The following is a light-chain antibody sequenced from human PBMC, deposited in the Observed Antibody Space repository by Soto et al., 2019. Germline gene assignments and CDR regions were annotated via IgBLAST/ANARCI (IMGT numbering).Light chain of an antibody. V-gene: IGLV1-47*01. J-gene: IGLJ2*01. CDR2: SNS. CDR3: AAWDDSLSGVV. CDR1: SSNIGSNS. Sequence: QLVLTQPPSESRTPGQRVTISCSGSSSNIGSNSVHWYQQLPGTAPKLLIYSNSQRPSGVPERISGSKSGTSASLAISGLRSEDEADYYCAAWDDSLSGVVFGGGTKLTLL.